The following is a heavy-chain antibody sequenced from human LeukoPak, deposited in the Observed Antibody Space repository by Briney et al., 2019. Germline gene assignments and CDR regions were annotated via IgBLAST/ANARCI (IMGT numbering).Heavy chain of an antibody. Sequence: GGSLRLSCVESGFTFTAFAMTSVCQAPGEAPEWVSSLTGGANRVFYAVSVKGRFTFSRDKSKNTLYLQINSLRAEDTAVYYCAKGAAAGKVDWFDPWGQGTLVTVSS. V-gene: IGHV3-23*01. CDR1: GFTFTAFA. CDR2: LTGGANRV. J-gene: IGHJ5*02. CDR3: AKGAAAGKVDWFDP. D-gene: IGHD6-13*01.